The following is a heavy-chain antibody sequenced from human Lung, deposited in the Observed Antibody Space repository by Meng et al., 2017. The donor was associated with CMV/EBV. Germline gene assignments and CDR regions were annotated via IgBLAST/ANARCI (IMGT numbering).Heavy chain of an antibody. V-gene: IGHV3-30*04. CDR1: GFTFSSYA. D-gene: IGHD3-3*01. CDR2: ISYDGSNK. J-gene: IGHJ3*02. CDR3: ARPHRSLRFLMCLLSGYDI. Sequence: GGSLRLXCAASGFTFSSYAMHWVRQAPGKGLEWVAVISYDGSNKYYADSVKGRFTIYRDNSKNTLYLQMNSLRDEDTAVYYCARPHRSLRFLMCLLSGYDIXGQGXMVTVSS.